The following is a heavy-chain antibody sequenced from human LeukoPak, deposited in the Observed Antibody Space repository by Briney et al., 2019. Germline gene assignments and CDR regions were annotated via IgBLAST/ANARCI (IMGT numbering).Heavy chain of an antibody. D-gene: IGHD1-26*01. CDR1: GFTFSSYA. CDR3: AREGSYYAFDY. V-gene: IGHV3-48*03. J-gene: IGHJ4*02. Sequence: PGGSLRLSCAASGFTFSSYAMSWVRQAPGKGLEWVSYISSSGSTIYYADSVKGRFTIPRDNAKNSLYLQMNSLRAEDTAVYYCAREGSYYAFDYWGQGTLVTVSS. CDR2: ISSSGSTI.